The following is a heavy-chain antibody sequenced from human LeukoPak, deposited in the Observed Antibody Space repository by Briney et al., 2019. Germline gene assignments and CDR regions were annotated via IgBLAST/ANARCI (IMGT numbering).Heavy chain of an antibody. CDR3: ARHYYYDSSGSTPQYYFDY. CDR1: GFTVSSNY. CDR2: IYSGGST. D-gene: IGHD3-22*01. J-gene: IGHJ4*02. Sequence: PGGSLRLSCAASGFTVSSNYMSWVRQAPGKGLEWVSVIYSGGSTYYADSVKGRFTISRDNSKNTLYLRMNSLRAEDTAVYYCARHYYYDSSGSTPQYYFDYWGQGTLVTVSS. V-gene: IGHV3-66*02.